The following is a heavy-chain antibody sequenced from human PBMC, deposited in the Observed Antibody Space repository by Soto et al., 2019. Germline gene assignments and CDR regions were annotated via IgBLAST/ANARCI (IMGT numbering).Heavy chain of an antibody. V-gene: IGHV3-33*01. CDR1: GFTFSSYG. CDR3: ARDIRNSGSYYV. Sequence: QVQLVESGGGVVQPGRSLRLSCAASGFTFSSYGMHWVRQAPGKGLEWVAVIWYDGSNKYYADSVKGRFTISRDNSKNTLYLQMNSLRAEDTAVYYCARDIRNSGSYYVWGQGTLVTVSS. J-gene: IGHJ4*02. CDR2: IWYDGSNK. D-gene: IGHD1-26*01.